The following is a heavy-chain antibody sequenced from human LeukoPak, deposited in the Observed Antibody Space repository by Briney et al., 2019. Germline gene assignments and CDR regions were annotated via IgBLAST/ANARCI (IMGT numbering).Heavy chain of an antibody. V-gene: IGHV3-30-3*01. CDR3: ARGFPVISWGFDY. J-gene: IGHJ4*02. CDR2: ISYDGSNK. D-gene: IGHD3-16*01. Sequence: GGSLRLSCAASGFTFSSYAMHWVRQAPGKGLEWVAVISYDGSNKYYADSVKGRFTISRDNSKNTLYLQMNSLRAEDTAVYYCARGFPVISWGFDYWGQGTLVTVS. CDR1: GFTFSSYA.